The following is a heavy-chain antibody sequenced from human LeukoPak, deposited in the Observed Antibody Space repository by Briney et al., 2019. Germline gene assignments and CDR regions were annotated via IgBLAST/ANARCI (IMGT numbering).Heavy chain of an antibody. Sequence: GASVKVSCKASGYTFTSYAMNWVRQAPGQGLEWMGWINTNTGNPTYAQGFTGRFVFSLDTSVSTAYLQISSLKAEDTAVYYCARDLGMAARFPPHAFDIWGQGTMVTVSS. J-gene: IGHJ3*02. CDR2: INTNTGNP. D-gene: IGHD6-6*01. CDR1: GYTFTSYA. V-gene: IGHV7-4-1*02. CDR3: ARDLGMAARFPPHAFDI.